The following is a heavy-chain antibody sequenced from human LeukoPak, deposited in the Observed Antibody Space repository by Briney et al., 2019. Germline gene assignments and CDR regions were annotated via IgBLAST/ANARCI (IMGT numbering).Heavy chain of an antibody. V-gene: IGHV3-23*01. J-gene: IGHJ6*02. CDR1: GFTFSSYA. D-gene: IGHD5-18*01. CDR2: ISGSGGST. CDR3: AKVIGFPVHLWNYYYGMDV. Sequence: PGGSLRLSCAASGFTFSSYAMSWVRQAPGKGLEWVSAISGSGGSTYYADSVKGRFTISRDNSKNTLYLQMNSLRAEDTAVYYCAKVIGFPVHLWNYYYGMDVWGQGTTVTVSS.